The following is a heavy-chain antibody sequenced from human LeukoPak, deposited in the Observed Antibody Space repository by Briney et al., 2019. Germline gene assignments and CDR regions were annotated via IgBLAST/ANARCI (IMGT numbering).Heavy chain of an antibody. CDR3: ASGGYDEMRYYFDY. J-gene: IGHJ4*02. CDR1: GGSFSGYY. CDR2: INHSGST. Sequence: SETLSLTCAVYGGSFSGYYWSWIRQPPGKGLEWTGEINHSGSTNYNPSLKSRVTISVDTSKNQFSLKLSSVTAADTAVYYCASGGYDEMRYYFDYWGQGTLVTVSS. D-gene: IGHD5-12*01. V-gene: IGHV4-34*01.